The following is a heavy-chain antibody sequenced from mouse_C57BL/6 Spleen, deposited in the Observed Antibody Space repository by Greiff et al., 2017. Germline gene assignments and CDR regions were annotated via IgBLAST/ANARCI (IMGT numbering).Heavy chain of an antibody. CDR1: GYSITSGYY. Sequence: EESGPGLVKPSQSLSLTCSVTGYSITSGYYWNWIRQFPGNKLEWMGYISYDGSNNYNPSLKNRISITRDTSKNQFFLKLNSVTTEDTATYYCAREGDFTEAMDYWGQGTSVTVSS. J-gene: IGHJ4*01. CDR2: ISYDGSN. CDR3: AREGDFTEAMDY. V-gene: IGHV3-6*01.